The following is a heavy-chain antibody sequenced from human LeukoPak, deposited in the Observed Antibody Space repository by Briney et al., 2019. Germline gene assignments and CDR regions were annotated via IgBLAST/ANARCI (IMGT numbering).Heavy chain of an antibody. CDR3: ARHHRGDSSGLDY. D-gene: IGHD3-22*01. CDR2: IYTSGST. CDR1: GGSFSGYY. V-gene: IGHV4-59*10. J-gene: IGHJ4*02. Sequence: SETLSLTCAVYGGSFSGYYWSWIRQPPGKGLEWIGRIYTSGSTNYNPSLKSRVTMSVDTSKNQFSLKLSSVTAADTAVYYCARHHRGDSSGLDYWGQGTLVTVS.